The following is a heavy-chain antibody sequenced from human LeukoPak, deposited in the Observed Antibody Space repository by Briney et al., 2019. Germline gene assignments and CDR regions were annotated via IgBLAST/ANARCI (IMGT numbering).Heavy chain of an antibody. CDR1: GYTLTELS. Sequence: GSVKVSCKVSGYTLTELSMHWVRQAPGKGLEWMGGFDPEDGETIYAQKFQGRVTMTEDTSTDTAYMELSSLRSEDTAVYYCARRPGVVPAAIYGMGVWGQGTTVTVSS. CDR2: FDPEDGET. J-gene: IGHJ6*02. CDR3: ARRPGVVPAAIYGMGV. V-gene: IGHV1-24*01. D-gene: IGHD2-2*01.